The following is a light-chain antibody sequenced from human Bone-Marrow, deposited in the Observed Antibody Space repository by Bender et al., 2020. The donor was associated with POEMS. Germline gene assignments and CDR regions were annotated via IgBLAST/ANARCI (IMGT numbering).Light chain of an antibody. J-gene: IGLJ2*01. Sequence: SYVLTQPPSVSVAPGKTASIPCGGDNIGNKRVHWYQQKPGQAPLLVLFDSGDRPSGIPERFSGSNSGNTATLTITRVDVGDEADYYCHLWDGPSDLVVFGGGTKLTVL. CDR1: NIGNKR. CDR2: DSG. CDR3: HLWDGPSDLVV. V-gene: IGLV3-21*03.